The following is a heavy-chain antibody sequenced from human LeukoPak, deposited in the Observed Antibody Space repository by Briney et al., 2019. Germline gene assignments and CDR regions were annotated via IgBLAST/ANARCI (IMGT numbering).Heavy chain of an antibody. Sequence: PSETLSLTCTVSGGSISNDYWSWIRQPPGKGLEWIGYIYYSGSTSYNPSLKSRVTISVDTSKNQFSLKLSSVTAADTAVYYCARVSGYYYVYFQHWGQGTLVTVSS. J-gene: IGHJ1*01. CDR2: IYYSGST. V-gene: IGHV4-59*08. CDR1: GGSISNDY. CDR3: ARVSGYYYVYFQH. D-gene: IGHD3-22*01.